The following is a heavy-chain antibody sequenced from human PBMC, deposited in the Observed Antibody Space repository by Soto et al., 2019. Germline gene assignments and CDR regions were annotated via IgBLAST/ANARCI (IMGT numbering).Heavy chain of an antibody. CDR3: ARVGCSGGSCYNWFDP. CDR1: GGTFISYS. Sequence: SVKVSFKASGGTFISYSISWVRQAPGQGLEWMGGIIPIFGTANYAQKFQGRVTITADKSTSTAYMELSSLRSEDTAVYYCARVGCSGGSCYNWFDPWGQGTLVTVSS. V-gene: IGHV1-69*06. D-gene: IGHD2-15*01. J-gene: IGHJ5*02. CDR2: IIPIFGTA.